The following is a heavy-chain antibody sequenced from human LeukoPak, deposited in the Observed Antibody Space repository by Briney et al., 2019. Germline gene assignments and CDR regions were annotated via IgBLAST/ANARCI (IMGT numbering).Heavy chain of an antibody. Sequence: ASVKVSCKASGYTFTSYDINWVRQATGQGLEWMGWMNPNSGNTGYAQKFQGRVTMTRNTSISTAYMELSSPRSEDTAAYYCATPLTYEDFWSGYETYGMDVWGQGHTATASS. D-gene: IGHD3-3*01. CDR3: ATPLTYEDFWSGYETYGMDV. J-gene: IGHJ6*02. V-gene: IGHV1-8*01. CDR2: MNPNSGNT. CDR1: GYTFTSYD.